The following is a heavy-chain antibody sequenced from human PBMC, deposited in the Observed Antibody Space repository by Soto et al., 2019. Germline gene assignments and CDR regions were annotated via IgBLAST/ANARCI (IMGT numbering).Heavy chain of an antibody. CDR3: ARDVGCINGVCYEFRSYDV. V-gene: IGHV4-31*03. CDR1: GGSISSGGYY. Sequence: PSETLSLTCTVSGGSISSGGYYWTWIRQHPGKGLEWIGYVYYSGSTFYNPSLKSRVTISVDTSKNQFSLRLSYVTAADTAVYYCARDVGCINGVCYEFRSYDV. CDR2: VYYSGST. D-gene: IGHD2-8*01. J-gene: IGHJ6*01.